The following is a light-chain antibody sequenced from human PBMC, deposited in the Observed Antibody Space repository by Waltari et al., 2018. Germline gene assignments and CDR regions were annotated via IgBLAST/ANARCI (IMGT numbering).Light chain of an antibody. CDR2: TVS. J-gene: IGKJ2*01. CDR1: QGVGNN. Sequence: AIQMTQSPASLSASVGDRVTITCRASQGVGNNLAWYQQKPGKVPKLLIYTVSTLQTGVPSRFSGSGSGTAFTLTISSLHPEDFATYYCLQDHTYPHTFGQGTKLEIK. CDR3: LQDHTYPHT. V-gene: IGKV1-6*01.